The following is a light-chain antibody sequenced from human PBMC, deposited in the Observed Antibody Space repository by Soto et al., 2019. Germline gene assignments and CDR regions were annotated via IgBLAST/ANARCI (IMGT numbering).Light chain of an antibody. Sequence: IHSTQSPSTLSAAVGDIVTVACGASQSISSWLAWYQQKLGRAPRLLIYDASSLESGVPSRFSGSGYGTEFTLTISSLQPDDFATYYCQQYNTYSSLTFGGGTKVDIK. CDR3: QQYNTYSSLT. J-gene: IGKJ4*01. CDR2: DAS. CDR1: QSISSW. V-gene: IGKV1-5*01.